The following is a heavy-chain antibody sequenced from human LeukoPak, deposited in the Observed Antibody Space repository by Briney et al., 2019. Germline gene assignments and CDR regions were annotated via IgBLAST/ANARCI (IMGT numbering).Heavy chain of an antibody. CDR3: AMPPVVGDRNWFDP. Sequence: ASVKVSCKASGYTFTGYYMHWVRQAPGQGLEWMGWINPNSGGTNYAQKFQGRVTMTRDTSISTAYMELSRLRSDDTAVYYYAMPPVVGDRNWFDPWGEGTLVTVLS. CDR1: GYTFTGYY. V-gene: IGHV1-2*02. D-gene: IGHD3-10*01. J-gene: IGHJ5*02. CDR2: INPNSGGT.